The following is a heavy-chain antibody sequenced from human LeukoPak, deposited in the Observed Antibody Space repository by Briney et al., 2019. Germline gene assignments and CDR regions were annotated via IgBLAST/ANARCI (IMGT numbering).Heavy chain of an antibody. Sequence: ASVKVSCKASGYTFTSYGISWVRQAPGQGLEWMGWINPNSGGTNYAQKFQGRVTMTRDTSISTAYMELSRLRSDDTAVYYCARGVVPAAMRPAIDYWGQGTLVTVSS. CDR3: ARGVVPAAMRPAIDY. CDR2: INPNSGGT. V-gene: IGHV1-2*02. J-gene: IGHJ4*02. CDR1: GYTFTSYG. D-gene: IGHD2-2*01.